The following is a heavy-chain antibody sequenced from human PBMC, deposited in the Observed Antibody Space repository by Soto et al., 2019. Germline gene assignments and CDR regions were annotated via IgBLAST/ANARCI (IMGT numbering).Heavy chain of an antibody. CDR2: IYYSGTT. V-gene: IGHV4-39*01. J-gene: IGHJ4*02. D-gene: IGHD1-26*01. CDR1: GGSISSSGYY. CDR3: ARLEVGATTGFEY. Sequence: QLQLQESGPGLVKPSETLSLTCTVSGGSISSSGYYWVWIRQPPGKGLEWIGSIYYSGTTYYTPSLKSRPTVSVDTSKNQCSLRLSSVTAADTAVYYCARLEVGATTGFEYWGQGTLVTVSS.